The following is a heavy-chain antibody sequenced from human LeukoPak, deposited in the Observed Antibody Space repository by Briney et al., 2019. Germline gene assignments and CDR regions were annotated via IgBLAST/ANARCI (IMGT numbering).Heavy chain of an antibody. D-gene: IGHD3-10*01. CDR3: ARWLSLWFGEFRSSYFDY. CDR2: IIPILGIA. CDR1: GGTFSSYA. J-gene: IGHJ4*02. V-gene: IGHV1-69*04. Sequence: SVKVSCKASGGTFSSYAISWVRQAPGQGLERMGRIIPILGIANYAQKFQCRVTITADKSTSEAYVELSSLRSEDTAVDYCARWLSLWFGEFRSSYFDYWGQGTLVTVSS.